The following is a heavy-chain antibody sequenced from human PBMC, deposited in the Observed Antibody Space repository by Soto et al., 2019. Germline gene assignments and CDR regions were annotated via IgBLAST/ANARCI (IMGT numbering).Heavy chain of an antibody. J-gene: IGHJ4*02. CDR3: ARGPGGHDGPGDY. CDR2: INAGNGNT. Sequence: ASVKVSCKASGYTFTSYAMHWVRQAPGQRLEWMGWINAGNGNTKYSQKLQGRVTITRDTSASTAYMELSSLRSEDTAVYYCARGPGGHDGPGDYWGQGTLVTVSS. D-gene: IGHD2-15*01. V-gene: IGHV1-3*01. CDR1: GYTFTSYA.